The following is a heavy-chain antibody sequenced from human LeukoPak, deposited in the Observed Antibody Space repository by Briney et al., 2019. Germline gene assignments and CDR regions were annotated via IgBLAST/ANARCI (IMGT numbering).Heavy chain of an antibody. V-gene: IGHV3-7*01. D-gene: IGHD1-26*01. Sequence: PGGSLRLSCAASGFTFTSYWMTWVRQAPRKGLEWVANIQQDGSEKNYVDSAKGRFTISRDNTKNSLYLQMNSLRAEDTAVYYCAGAAGWEQAYWGQGTQATVSS. CDR2: IQQDGSEK. J-gene: IGHJ4*02. CDR1: GFTFTSYW. CDR3: AGAAGWEQAY.